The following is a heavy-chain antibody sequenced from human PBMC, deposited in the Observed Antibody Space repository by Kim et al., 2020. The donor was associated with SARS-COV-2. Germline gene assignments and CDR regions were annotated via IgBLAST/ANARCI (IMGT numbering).Heavy chain of an antibody. J-gene: IGHJ4*02. Sequence: ASVKGRFTISRDDSKNTAYLQMNSLKTEGTAVYYCASYTSITVAGTGLDNWGQGTLVTVSS. CDR3: ASYTSITVAGTGLDN. D-gene: IGHD6-19*01. V-gene: IGHV3-73*01.